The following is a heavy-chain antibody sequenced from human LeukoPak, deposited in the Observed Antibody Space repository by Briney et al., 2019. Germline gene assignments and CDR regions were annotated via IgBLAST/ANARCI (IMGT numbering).Heavy chain of an antibody. D-gene: IGHD5-18*01. V-gene: IGHV3-23*01. CDR1: GFTFSSYA. CDR2: ISGSGGST. Sequence: GGSLRLFCAASGFTFSSYAMSWVRQAPGKGLEWVSAISGSGGSTYYADSVKGRFTISRDNSKNTLYLQMNSLRAEDTAVYYCAKDERGYSYGLFDYWGQGPLVTVSS. J-gene: IGHJ4*02. CDR3: AKDERGYSYGLFDY.